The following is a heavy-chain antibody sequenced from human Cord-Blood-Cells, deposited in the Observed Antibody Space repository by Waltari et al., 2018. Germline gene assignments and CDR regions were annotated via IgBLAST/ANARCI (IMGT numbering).Heavy chain of an antibody. J-gene: IGHJ2*01. CDR3: AKPGAYWYFDL. Sequence: EVQLLGFGGGLVQPAGSMSLACSACGFVFRCYAMSLARPAPVKGLEWVSAISGSGGSTYYADSVKGRFTISRDNSKNTLYLQMNSLRAEDTAVYYCAKPGAYWYFDLWGRGTLVTVSS. CDR2: ISGSGGST. D-gene: IGHD1-26*01. CDR1: GFVFRCYA. V-gene: IGHV3-23*01.